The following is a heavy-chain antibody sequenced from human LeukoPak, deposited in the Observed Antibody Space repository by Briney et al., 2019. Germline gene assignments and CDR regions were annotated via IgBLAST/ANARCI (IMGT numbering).Heavy chain of an antibody. Sequence: SVKVSCKASGYSFSDYYMHWVRQAPGQGLEWMGWINPNSGGTNYAQTFQGRVTMTRDTSISTAYMELSRLRSDDTAVYYCASLIDTTPSINAGYYFDYWGQGTLVTVSS. J-gene: IGHJ4*02. CDR1: GYSFSDYY. CDR3: ASLIDTTPSINAGYYFDY. D-gene: IGHD3-16*01. V-gene: IGHV1-2*02. CDR2: INPNSGGT.